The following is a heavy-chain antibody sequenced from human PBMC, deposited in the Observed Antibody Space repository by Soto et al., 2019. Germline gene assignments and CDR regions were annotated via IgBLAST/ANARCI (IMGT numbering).Heavy chain of an antibody. CDR1: GGSISSYY. J-gene: IGHJ4*02. V-gene: IGHV4-59*08. CDR2: IYYSGST. Sequence: SETLSLTCTVSGGSISSYYWSWIRQPPGKGLEWIGYIYYSGSTNYNPSLKSRVTISVDTSKNQFSLKLSSVTAADTAVYYCARQGMATIGYFDYWGQGTLVTVSS. D-gene: IGHD5-12*01. CDR3: ARQGMATIGYFDY.